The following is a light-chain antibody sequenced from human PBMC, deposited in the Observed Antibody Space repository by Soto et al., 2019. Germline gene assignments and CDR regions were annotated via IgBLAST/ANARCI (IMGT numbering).Light chain of an antibody. V-gene: IGKV3-20*01. CDR3: QQYGSSPYT. Sequence: EIVLTQSPGTLSLSPGERVTLSCRASPSVSSSYLAWYQQKPGQAPRLLFYGASRMATGIPDRFSGGQSGTAFALTVSRLEPEDLAVYFCQQYGSSPYTFGQGTKLEIK. J-gene: IGKJ2*01. CDR2: GAS. CDR1: PSVSSSY.